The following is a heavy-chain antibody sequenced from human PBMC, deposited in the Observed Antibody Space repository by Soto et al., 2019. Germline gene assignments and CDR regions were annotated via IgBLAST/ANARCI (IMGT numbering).Heavy chain of an antibody. CDR3: AKFLRGYSYGYERGPRGSFDY. V-gene: IGHV3-23*01. D-gene: IGHD5-18*01. J-gene: IGHJ4*02. CDR2: ISGSGGST. Sequence: GGSLRLSCAASGFTFSSYAMSWVRQAPGKGLEWVSAISGSGGSTYYADSVKGRFTISRDNSKNTLYLQMNSLGAEGTAVYYCAKFLRGYSYGYERGPRGSFDYWGQGTLVTVSS. CDR1: GFTFSSYA.